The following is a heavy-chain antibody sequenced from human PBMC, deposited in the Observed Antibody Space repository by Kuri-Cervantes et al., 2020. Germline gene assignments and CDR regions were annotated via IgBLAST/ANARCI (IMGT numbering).Heavy chain of an antibody. J-gene: IGHJ4*02. CDR1: GFSFSIHA. CDR3: TLPYGDDY. D-gene: IGHD3-10*01. CDR2: IWYDGSNK. V-gene: IGHV3-33*03. Sequence: GESLKISCAASGFSFSIHAVHWVRQAPGKGLEWVAVIWYDGSNKYYADSVKGRFTISRDNSKNTAYLQMNSLRTEDTAVYYCTLPYGDDYWGQGTLVTVSS.